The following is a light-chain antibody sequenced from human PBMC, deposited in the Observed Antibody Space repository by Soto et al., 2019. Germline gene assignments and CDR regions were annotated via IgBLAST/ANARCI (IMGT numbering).Light chain of an antibody. J-gene: IGKJ5*01. CDR3: EQYGSSPPIA. Sequence: EIVLTQSPGTLSVSPGERATLSCRASQSVSSSYLAWYQQKPGQAPRLLIYGASSRATGIPDRFSGSGSGKVFTLTISRLEPEDFAVYYCEQYGSSPPIAFGQGTRLEI. CDR2: GAS. V-gene: IGKV3-20*01. CDR1: QSVSSSY.